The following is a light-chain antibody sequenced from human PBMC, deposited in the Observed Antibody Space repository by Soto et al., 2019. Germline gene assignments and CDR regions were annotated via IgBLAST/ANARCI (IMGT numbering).Light chain of an antibody. CDR2: KAS. J-gene: IGKJ1*01. CDR3: QEYNSYSET. CDR1: QSISNW. V-gene: IGKV1-5*03. Sequence: DIQMTQSPSTLSASVGDRVTITCRASQSISNWLAWFHQKPGKAPKLLIYKASSLKSGVPPRFSRSGSGTEFTLTISSLQPDDFATYYCQEYNSYSETFGQGTKVEFK.